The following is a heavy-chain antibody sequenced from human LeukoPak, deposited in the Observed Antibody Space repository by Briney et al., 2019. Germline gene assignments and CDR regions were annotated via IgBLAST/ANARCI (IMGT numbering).Heavy chain of an antibody. Sequence: ASVKVSCKASGYTFTDYYLHWVRQAPGQGLEWMGWINPNSGGTNYARKFQGGFTMTRDTSISTAYMELSGLRSDDTAVYYCARDAGSSGWTRFDYWGQGTLVTVSS. J-gene: IGHJ4*02. CDR3: ARDAGSSGWTRFDY. CDR2: INPNSGGT. CDR1: GYTFTDYY. D-gene: IGHD6-19*01. V-gene: IGHV1-2*02.